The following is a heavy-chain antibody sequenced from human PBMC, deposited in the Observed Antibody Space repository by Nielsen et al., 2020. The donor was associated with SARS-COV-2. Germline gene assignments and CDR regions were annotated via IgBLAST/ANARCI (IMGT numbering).Heavy chain of an antibody. CDR3: ARHRGILTGKYYYYYYGMDV. D-gene: IGHD3-9*01. Sequence: VRQMPGKGLEWMGIIYPGDSYTNYSPSFQGHVTISADKSISTAYLQWSSLKASDTAMYYCARHRGILTGKYYYYYYGMDVWGQGTTVTVSS. V-gene: IGHV5-51*01. CDR2: IYPGDSYT. J-gene: IGHJ6*02.